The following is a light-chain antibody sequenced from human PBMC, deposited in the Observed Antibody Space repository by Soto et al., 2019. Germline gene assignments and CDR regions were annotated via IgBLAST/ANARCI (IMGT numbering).Light chain of an antibody. CDR3: QQDNNWPL. Sequence: EIVMTQSPATLSVSPGERATLSCRASQSVSSNLAWYQQKPGQAPRLLIYGASTRATGIPARCSGRGSGTEFTLTIRSLQSEDFAVYYWQQDNNWPLFGGGTKVEIK. CDR2: GAS. CDR1: QSVSSN. J-gene: IGKJ4*01. V-gene: IGKV3-15*01.